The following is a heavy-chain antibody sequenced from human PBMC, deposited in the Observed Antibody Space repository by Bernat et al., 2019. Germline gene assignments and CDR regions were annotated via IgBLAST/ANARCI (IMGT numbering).Heavy chain of an antibody. J-gene: IGHJ4*02. Sequence: QVQLVQSGAEVKKPGASVKVSCKASGYTFISYGISWVRQAPGPGLEWMGWISAYNGNTNYAQKLQGRVTMTTDTSTSTSYLELRSLRSDDTAVYYCARATYYYDSSGYYYERFDYWGQGTLVTVSS. D-gene: IGHD3-22*01. CDR1: GYTFISYG. V-gene: IGHV1-18*01. CDR2: ISAYNGNT. CDR3: ARATYYYDSSGYYYERFDY.